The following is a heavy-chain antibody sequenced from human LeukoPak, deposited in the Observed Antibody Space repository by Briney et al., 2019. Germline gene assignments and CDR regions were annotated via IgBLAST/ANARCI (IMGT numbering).Heavy chain of an antibody. CDR2: IKQDGSEK. V-gene: IGHV3-7*01. CDR1: GFTFSSYW. Sequence: HSGGSLRLSCAASGFTFSSYWMSWVRQAPGKGLEWVANIKQDGSEKYYVDSVKGRFTISRDNAKNSLYLQMNSLRAEDTAVYYCAREAKGLYSYGYANYYFDYWGQGTLVTVSS. CDR3: AREAKGLYSYGYANYYFDY. D-gene: IGHD5-18*01. J-gene: IGHJ4*02.